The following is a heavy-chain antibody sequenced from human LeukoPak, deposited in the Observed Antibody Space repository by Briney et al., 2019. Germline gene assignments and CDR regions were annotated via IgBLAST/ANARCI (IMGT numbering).Heavy chain of an antibody. CDR2: IYYSGST. J-gene: IGHJ4*02. D-gene: IGHD5-18*01. Sequence: SETLSLTCTVSGGSISSHYWSWIRQPPGKGLEWIGYIYYSGSTNYNPSLKSRVTISVDTSKNQFSLKLSSVTAADPAVYFCARETAITERSFDYWGQGTLVTVSS. V-gene: IGHV4-59*11. CDR3: ARETAITERSFDY. CDR1: GGSISSHY.